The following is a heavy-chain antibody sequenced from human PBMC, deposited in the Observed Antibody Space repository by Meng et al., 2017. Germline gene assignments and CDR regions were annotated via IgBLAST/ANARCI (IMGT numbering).Heavy chain of an antibody. D-gene: IGHD5-24*01. CDR2: INTNTGNP. J-gene: IGHJ4*02. Sequence: QVQVVESGAELKKPGASVKVSCKASGYTFTSYAMNWVRQAPGQGLEWMGWINTNTGNPTYAQGFTGRFVFSLDTSVSTAYLQISSLKAEDTAVYYCARVPQGPLERRDGYKNLYDYWGQGTLVTVSS. CDR1: GYTFTSYA. V-gene: IGHV7-4-1*02. CDR3: ARVPQGPLERRDGYKNLYDY.